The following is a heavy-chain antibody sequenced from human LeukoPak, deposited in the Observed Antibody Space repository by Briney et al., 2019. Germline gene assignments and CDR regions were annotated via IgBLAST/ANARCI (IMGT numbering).Heavy chain of an antibody. Sequence: SETLSLTCAVYGGSLSGYYWSWIRQSPGKGMEWIGEINHGGSTNYNPSLKRRVDMSMDTSKNQLSLMLGAVTAAYTGVYVCASDGRMSMGIEYWGQGTLVTVSS. J-gene: IGHJ4*02. V-gene: IGHV4-34*01. CDR1: GGSLSGYY. CDR2: INHGGST. CDR3: ASDGRMSMGIEY. D-gene: IGHD4/OR15-4a*01.